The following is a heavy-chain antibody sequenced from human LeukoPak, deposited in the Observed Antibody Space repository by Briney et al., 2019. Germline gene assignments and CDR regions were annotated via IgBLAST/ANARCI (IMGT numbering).Heavy chain of an antibody. Sequence: SQTLSLTCAISGDSVSSHSAAWNWIRQSPSRGLEWLGRTYYRSKWYNDYAVSLKSRMIINPDTSKNQFSLRLNSVTPDDTAVYYCARDQRAIALAGVFDSWGQGILVTVSS. CDR1: GDSVSSHSAA. J-gene: IGHJ4*02. CDR2: TYYRSKWYN. D-gene: IGHD6-19*01. V-gene: IGHV6-1*01. CDR3: ARDQRAIALAGVFDS.